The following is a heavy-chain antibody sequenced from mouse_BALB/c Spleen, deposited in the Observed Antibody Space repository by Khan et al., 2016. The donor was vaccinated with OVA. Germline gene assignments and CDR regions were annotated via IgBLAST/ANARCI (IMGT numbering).Heavy chain of an antibody. CDR2: INPRSGYT. V-gene: IGHV1-4*01. J-gene: IGHJ2*01. CDR1: GYTFTSYT. Sequence: VELVESGAELARPGASVKMSCKASGYTFTSYTMHWVNQRPGQGLEWIGYINPRSGYTNYNQKFTDKTTLIADKSSSTAFMQLSSVTSEDSAVYYCARTHERWGQGTTLTVSS. CDR3: ARTHER.